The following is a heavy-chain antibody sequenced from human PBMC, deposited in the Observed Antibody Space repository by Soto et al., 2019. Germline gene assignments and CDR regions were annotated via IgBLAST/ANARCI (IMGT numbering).Heavy chain of an antibody. Sequence: SETLSLTCTVSGGSISSGGYYWSWIRQHPGKGMEWNGYIYYSGSTYYNPSLKSRVTISVDTSKNQFSLKLSSVTAADTAVYYCARAFKGSPNIMVYPIGGADGMDVWGQGTTVTVSS. CDR3: ARAFKGSPNIMVYPIGGADGMDV. D-gene: IGHD2-8*01. CDR2: IYYSGST. CDR1: GGSISSGGYY. J-gene: IGHJ6*02. V-gene: IGHV4-31*03.